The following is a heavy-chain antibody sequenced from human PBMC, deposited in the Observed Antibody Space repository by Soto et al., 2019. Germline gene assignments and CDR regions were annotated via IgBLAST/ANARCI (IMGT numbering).Heavy chain of an antibody. D-gene: IGHD6-6*01. CDR3: AKGHSSSSGDY. Sequence: GGSLRLSCAASGFTFSSYGMHWVRQAPGKGLEWVAVISYDGSNKYYADSVKGRFTISRDNSKNTLYLQMNSLRAEDTAVYYCAKGHSSSSGDYWGQGTLVTVSS. CDR2: ISYDGSNK. CDR1: GFTFSSYG. J-gene: IGHJ4*02. V-gene: IGHV3-30*18.